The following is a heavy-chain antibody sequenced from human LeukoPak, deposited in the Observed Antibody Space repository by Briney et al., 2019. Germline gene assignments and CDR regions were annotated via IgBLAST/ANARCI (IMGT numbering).Heavy chain of an antibody. CDR1: GYTFTAYY. D-gene: IGHD2-8*02. V-gene: IGHV1-2*02. CDR2: ININNGGT. Sequence: ASVKVSCVASGYTFTAYYMHWVRQAPGQGLEWMGWININNGGTKNTQKLQGRVTMTRDTSISTAYMELSGLTSDDTAVYYCARGTGGSWFDPWGQGTLVTVSS. CDR3: ARGTGGSWFDP. J-gene: IGHJ5*02.